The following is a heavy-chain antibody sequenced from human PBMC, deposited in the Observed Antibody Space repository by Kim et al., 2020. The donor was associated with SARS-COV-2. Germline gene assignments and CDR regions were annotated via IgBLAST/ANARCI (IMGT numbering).Heavy chain of an antibody. V-gene: IGHV4-34*01. J-gene: IGHJ5*01. Sequence: SETLSLTCAVYGESFSGYYWSWIRQPPVKGLEWIGEISPGGSANYNPSLKSRVTISVDTSKNQFSLKLNSVTAADTAVYYCARAFPHYPGSESWF. CDR3: ARAFPHYPGSESWF. D-gene: IGHD3-10*01. CDR2: ISPGGSA. CDR1: GESFSGYY.